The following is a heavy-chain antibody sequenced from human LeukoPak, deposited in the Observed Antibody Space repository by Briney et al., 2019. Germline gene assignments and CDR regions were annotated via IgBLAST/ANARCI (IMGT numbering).Heavy chain of an antibody. CDR3: AKGYTAAWYDFDC. CDR1: GFTFSSYA. CDR2: IHYSPGYT. V-gene: IGHV3-23*01. J-gene: IGHJ4*02. Sequence: GGSLRLSCAASGFTFSSYAMSWVCQAPGKGLEWVSHIHYSPGYTYYADSVKGRFTISRDNSKNTLYLQMDSLRAEDTAVYYCAKGYTAAWYDFDCWGQGTLVTVSS. D-gene: IGHD6-13*01.